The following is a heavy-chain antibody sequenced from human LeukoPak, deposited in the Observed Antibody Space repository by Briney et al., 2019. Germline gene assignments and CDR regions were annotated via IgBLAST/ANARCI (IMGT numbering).Heavy chain of an antibody. CDR3: ARQSITMVRGVTRRGWFDP. CDR2: IYYSGST. V-gene: IGHV4-59*08. D-gene: IGHD3-10*01. J-gene: IGHJ5*02. CDR1: GGSISSYY. Sequence: SETLSLTCTVSGGSISSYYWSWIRQPPGKGLEWIGYIYYSGSTNYNPSLKSRVTISVDTSKNQFSLKLSPVTAADTAVYYCARQSITMVRGVTRRGWFDPWGQGTLVTVSS.